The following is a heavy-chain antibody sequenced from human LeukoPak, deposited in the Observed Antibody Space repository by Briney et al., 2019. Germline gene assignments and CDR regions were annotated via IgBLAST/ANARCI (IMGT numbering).Heavy chain of an antibody. Sequence: GESLRLSCAASGFTVSSTDMSWVRQAPGKGLEWVSAVYSGGSTFYADSVKGRFTISIDNSKNTLYLQISSLRAGDTAVYYCALLGAAGREYFQHWGQGTLVTVSS. CDR2: VYSGGST. D-gene: IGHD6-13*01. CDR1: GFTVSSTD. V-gene: IGHV3-53*01. J-gene: IGHJ1*01. CDR3: ALLGAAGREYFQH.